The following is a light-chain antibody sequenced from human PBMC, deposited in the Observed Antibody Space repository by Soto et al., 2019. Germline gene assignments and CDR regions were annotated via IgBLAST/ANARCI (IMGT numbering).Light chain of an antibody. CDR2: EVN. Sequence: QSALTQPASLSGSPGQSITISCTGTSSDIGAYDYVSWFQQHPGTAPKLMISEVNNRPSGVSNRFSGSKSGNTAYLTISGLQVQVAAAYFCFSFTTTSTHGSGTGTKVPVL. J-gene: IGLJ1*01. CDR3: FSFTTTSTHG. V-gene: IGLV2-14*01. CDR1: SSDIGAYDY.